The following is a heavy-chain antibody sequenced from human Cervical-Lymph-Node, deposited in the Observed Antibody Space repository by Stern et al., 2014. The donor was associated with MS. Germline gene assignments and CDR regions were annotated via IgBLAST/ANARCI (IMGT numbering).Heavy chain of an antibody. CDR3: GRDTCRGGGCYFRY. J-gene: IGHJ4*02. Sequence: VQLVESGGGVVQPGRSLSLSCAASGFLFSNYAMHWVRQAPGKGLDWVAFVSNDGSKQFYADPAKGRFTITRDNANNTLYLQMDSLRPEDTAVYYCGRDTCRGGGCYFRYWGQGILITVSS. D-gene: IGHD2-15*01. CDR1: GFLFSNYA. CDR2: VSNDGSKQ. V-gene: IGHV3-30-3*01.